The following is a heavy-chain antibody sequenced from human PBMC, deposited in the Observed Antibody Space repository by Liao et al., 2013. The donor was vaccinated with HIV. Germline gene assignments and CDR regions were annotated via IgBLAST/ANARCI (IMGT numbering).Heavy chain of an antibody. D-gene: IGHD2-15*01. CDR2: IYYSGNT. J-gene: IGHJ5*02. Sequence: QVQLQESGPRLVKPSETLSLTCTVSGGSISSNNYYWGWIRQPPGKGLEWIGSIYYSGNTYYNPSLKSRVTISVDTSKNQFSLKLSSVTAADTAVYYCARGLEGYCSGGSCYMAWFDPWGQGTLVTVSS. CDR1: GGSISSNNYY. CDR3: ARGLEGYCSGGSCYMAWFDP. V-gene: IGHV4-39*07.